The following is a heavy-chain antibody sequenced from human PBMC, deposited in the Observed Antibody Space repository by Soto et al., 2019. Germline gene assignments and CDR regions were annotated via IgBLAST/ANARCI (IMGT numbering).Heavy chain of an antibody. D-gene: IGHD6-13*01. J-gene: IGHJ1*01. CDR3: VKDESINWYSGHFRH. V-gene: IGHV3-9*01. Sequence: EVQLVESGGGLVQPGRSLRLSCAASGCTFDDYAMHWVRQVPGKGLEWVSGINWNSGSIGYAYSVKGRFAISRDNAKNSLHLQMNSLRAEDTAFYYCVKDESINWYSGHFRHWGQGTLVTVSS. CDR1: GCTFDDYA. CDR2: INWNSGSI.